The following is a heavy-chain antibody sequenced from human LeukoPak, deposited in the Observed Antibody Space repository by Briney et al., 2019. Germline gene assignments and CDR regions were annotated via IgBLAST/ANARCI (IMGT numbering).Heavy chain of an antibody. V-gene: IGHV1-46*01. CDR1: GYTFIRHW. CDR3: ARDHSNEMCGGDCFASWFVP. CDR2: INPKDGAT. J-gene: IGHJ5*02. Sequence: EASVKVSCKTSGYTFIRHWMHWVRQAPGQGLEWMGIINPKDGATDFAQRFQGRVTMTTDMSTSTVYMELSSLRSEDTAVYYCARDHSNEMCGGDCFASWFVPWGQGTLVTVSS. D-gene: IGHD2-21*02.